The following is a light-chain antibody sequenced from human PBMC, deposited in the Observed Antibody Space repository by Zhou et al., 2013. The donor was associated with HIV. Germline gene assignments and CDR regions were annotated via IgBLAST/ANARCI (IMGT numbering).Light chain of an antibody. CDR2: HTS. CDR1: HSVSSN. J-gene: IGKJ1*01. V-gene: IGKV3-20*01. Sequence: EMVMSQSPALLSVSPGERVSLSCRASHSVSSNLAWYQQKPGQAPRLLMYHTSIRATGIPDRFSGSGSGTDFTLTISGLKPEDFAVYYCQQYGDSPWTFGQGTNVEI. CDR3: QQYGDSPWT.